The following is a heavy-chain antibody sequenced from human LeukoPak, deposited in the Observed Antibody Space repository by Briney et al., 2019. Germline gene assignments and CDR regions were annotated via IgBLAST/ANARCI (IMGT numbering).Heavy chain of an antibody. CDR2: IKQDGSEK. CDR1: GFTFSSYW. J-gene: IGHJ6*02. D-gene: IGHD2-21*02. CDR3: ARVGVVVTATPYYGMDV. Sequence: GGSLRLSCAASGFTFSSYWMSWVRQAPGKGLEWVANIKQDGSEKYYVDSVKGRFTISRDNAKNSLYLQMNSLRAEDTAVYYCARVGVVVTATPYYGMDVWGQGTTVTVSS. V-gene: IGHV3-7*01.